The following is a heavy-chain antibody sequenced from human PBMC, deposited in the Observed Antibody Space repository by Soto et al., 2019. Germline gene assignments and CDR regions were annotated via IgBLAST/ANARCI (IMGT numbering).Heavy chain of an antibody. CDR1: GYSFTSYW. CDR2: IYPGDSDT. CDR3: ARERAATYYYYGMDV. D-gene: IGHD6-13*01. V-gene: IGHV5-51*01. Sequence: GDSMEISFKGSGYSFTSYWIVWVRQIPGKGLEWMGIIYPGDSDTRYSPSLQGQVTISADKSISTAYLQWSSLKASDTAMYYCARERAATYYYYGMDVWGQGTTVTVSS. J-gene: IGHJ6*02.